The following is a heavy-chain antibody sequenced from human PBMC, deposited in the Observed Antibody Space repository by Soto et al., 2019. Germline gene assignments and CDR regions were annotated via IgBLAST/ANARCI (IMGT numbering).Heavy chain of an antibody. J-gene: IGHJ6*03. CDR1: GFTFSSYA. CDR3: AKDLGQGNPHYYGSGSYFGYYYYYMDV. V-gene: IGHV3-23*01. Sequence: GGSLRLSCAASGFTFSSYAMSWVRQAPGKGLEWVSAISGSGGSTYYADSVKGRFTISRDNSKNTLYLQMNSLRAEDTAVYYCAKDLGQGNPHYYGSGSYFGYYYYYMDVWGKGTTVTVSS. D-gene: IGHD3-10*01. CDR2: ISGSGGST.